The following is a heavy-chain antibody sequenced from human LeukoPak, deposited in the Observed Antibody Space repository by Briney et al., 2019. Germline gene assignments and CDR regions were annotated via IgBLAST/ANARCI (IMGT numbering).Heavy chain of an antibody. CDR1: GFIFSSYA. J-gene: IGHJ4*02. CDR3: AKRYDSSGYYYFDY. D-gene: IGHD3-22*01. CDR2: ISTSGGNI. V-gene: IGHV3-23*01. Sequence: GGSLRLSCAASGFIFSSYAMGWVRQAPGKGLEWVSGISTSGGNIYYAESVKGRFTISRDNSKNMSYLQMNSLRAEDTAVYYCAKRYDSSGYYYFDYWGQGTLVTVSS.